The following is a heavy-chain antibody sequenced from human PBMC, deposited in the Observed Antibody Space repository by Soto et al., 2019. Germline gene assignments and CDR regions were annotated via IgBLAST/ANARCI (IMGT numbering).Heavy chain of an antibody. J-gene: IGHJ6*02. D-gene: IGHD3-22*01. CDR3: ARGGYYDSSGSRNYHYYGMDV. V-gene: IGHV1-18*01. CDR2: VSPYNDDT. Sequence: ASVKVSCKASGYSFSSYGVNWVLQAPGQGLEWLGWVSPYNDDTKYSQKLQGRVTLTTDTSSRTAYMTLRSLRSDDTAVYFCARGGYYDSSGSRNYHYYGMDVWGQGTTVTVSS. CDR1: GYSFSSYG.